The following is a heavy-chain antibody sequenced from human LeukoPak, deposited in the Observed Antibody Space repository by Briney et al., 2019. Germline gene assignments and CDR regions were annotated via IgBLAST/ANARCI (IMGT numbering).Heavy chain of an antibody. CDR3: ARDRLGYCSSTSCYGYYYYYMDV. D-gene: IGHD2-2*01. J-gene: IGHJ6*03. Sequence: ASVKVSRKASGYTFTGYYMHWVRQAPGQGLEWMGWINPNSGGTNYAQKFQGRVTMTRDTSISTAYMELSRLRSDDTAVYYCARDRLGYCSSTSCYGYYYYYMDVWGKGTTVTVSS. CDR1: GYTFTGYY. CDR2: INPNSGGT. V-gene: IGHV1-2*02.